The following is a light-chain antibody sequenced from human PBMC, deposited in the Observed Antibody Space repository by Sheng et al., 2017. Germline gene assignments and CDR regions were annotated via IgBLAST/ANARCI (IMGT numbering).Light chain of an antibody. CDR3: QQYNNWPAT. J-gene: IGKJ4*01. Sequence: EVVMTQSPATLSVSPGERVTLSCRASRSVGGDVAWYQQIPGQSPRLLIYGAVTRGTGVPARFRGVGSGTEFTLTISSLQSEDFAVYYCQQYNNWPATFGGGAKVEIK. CDR2: GAV. CDR1: RSVGGD. V-gene: IGKV3-15*01.